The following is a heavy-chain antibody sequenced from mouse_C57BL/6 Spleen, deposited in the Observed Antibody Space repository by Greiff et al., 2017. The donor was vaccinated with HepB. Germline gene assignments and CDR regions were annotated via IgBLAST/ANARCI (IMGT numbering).Heavy chain of an antibody. D-gene: IGHD2-3*01. CDR2: IDPNSGGT. Sequence: QVQLKQPGAELVKPGASVKLSCKASGYTFTSYWMHWVKQRPGRGLEWIGRIDPNSGGTKYNEKFKSKATLTVDKPSSTAYMQLRSLTSEDSAVYCCAKDGYYKAWFAYWGQGTLVTVSA. V-gene: IGHV1-72*01. CDR3: AKDGYYKAWFAY. J-gene: IGHJ3*01. CDR1: GYTFTSYW.